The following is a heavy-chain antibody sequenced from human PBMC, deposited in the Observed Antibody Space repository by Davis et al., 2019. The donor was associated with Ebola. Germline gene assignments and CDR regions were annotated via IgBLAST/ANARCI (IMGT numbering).Heavy chain of an antibody. CDR3: ARDLDPYYYGMDV. V-gene: IGHV1-69*04. D-gene: IGHD2-2*03. J-gene: IGHJ6*02. CDR2: IIIIRGIA. CDR1: GYTLISYR. Sequence: SVPVSCKACGYTLISYRISWVRQPPAQGREWMGRIIIIRGIANYAQKFQGRVTMTRDTSMSTVYMELSSLRSEDTAVYYCARDLDPYYYGMDVWGQGTTVTVSS.